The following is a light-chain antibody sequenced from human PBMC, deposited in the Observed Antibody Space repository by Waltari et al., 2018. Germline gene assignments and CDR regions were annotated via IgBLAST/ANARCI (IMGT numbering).Light chain of an antibody. Sequence: DIQMTQSPSTLSASVGARFTITCRASQSISTWLAWYQQKPGKAPKLLIYKASTLESGVPSRFSGSGSGTEFTLTISSLQPDDFATYYCQQYNSYSLLTFGGGTKVEIK. CDR1: QSISTW. CDR3: QQYNSYSLLT. CDR2: KAS. J-gene: IGKJ4*01. V-gene: IGKV1-5*03.